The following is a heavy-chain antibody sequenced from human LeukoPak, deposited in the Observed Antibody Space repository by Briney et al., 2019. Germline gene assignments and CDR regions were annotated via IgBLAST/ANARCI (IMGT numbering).Heavy chain of an antibody. V-gene: IGHV4-59*12. J-gene: IGHJ6*02. CDR1: DGSITND. CDR3: ARVRLLWFGELLNYYYYGMDV. D-gene: IGHD3-10*01. CDR2: VHYSGTT. Sequence: SETLSLTCTVSDGSITNDWSWVRQTPGKGLEFIGYVHYSGTTNYNPSLRSRVTISIDTSRKHFFLKLKSVTAADTAVYYCARVRLLWFGELLNYYYYGMDVWGQGTTVTVSS.